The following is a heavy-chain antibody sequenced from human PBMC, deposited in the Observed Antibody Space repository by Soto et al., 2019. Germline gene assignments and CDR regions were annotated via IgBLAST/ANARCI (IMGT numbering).Heavy chain of an antibody. CDR1: GFSFSSYS. J-gene: IGHJ6*02. Sequence: SLRLSCAASGFSFSSYSMNWVRQASGKGLEWVSYISSWSNTIYYADSVKGRFTISRDNAKNSLYLQMNSLRDEDTAVYYCARDPGYCSGGSCYENMDVWGQGTTVTVSS. CDR3: ARDPGYCSGGSCYENMDV. D-gene: IGHD2-15*01. CDR2: ISSWSNTI. V-gene: IGHV3-48*02.